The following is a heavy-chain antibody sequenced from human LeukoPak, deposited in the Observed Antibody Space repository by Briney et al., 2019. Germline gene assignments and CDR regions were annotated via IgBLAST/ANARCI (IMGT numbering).Heavy chain of an antibody. CDR1: GGSFSGYY. Sequence: SETLSLTCAVYGGSFSGYYWSWIRQPPGKGLEWIGEINHSGSTNYNPSLKSRVTISVDTSKNQFSLKLSSVTAADTAVYYCARVPFWSGYYFYYGMDVWGQGTTVTVSS. V-gene: IGHV4-34*01. J-gene: IGHJ6*02. CDR3: ARVPFWSGYYFYYGMDV. D-gene: IGHD3-3*01. CDR2: INHSGST.